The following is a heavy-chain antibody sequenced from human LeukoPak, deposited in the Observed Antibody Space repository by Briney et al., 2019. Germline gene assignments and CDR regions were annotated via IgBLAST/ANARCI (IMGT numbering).Heavy chain of an antibody. V-gene: IGHV4-31*03. CDR3: ARGPSSFGGVIVAPYYYGMDV. CDR1: GGSISSGGYY. CDR2: IYYSGST. D-gene: IGHD3-16*02. J-gene: IGHJ6*02. Sequence: PSQTLSLTCTVSGGSISSGGYYWSWIRQHPGKGLEWIGYIYYSGSTYYNPSLESRVTISVDTSKNQFSLKLSSVTAADTAVYYCARGPSSFGGVIVAPYYYGMDVWGQGTTVTVSS.